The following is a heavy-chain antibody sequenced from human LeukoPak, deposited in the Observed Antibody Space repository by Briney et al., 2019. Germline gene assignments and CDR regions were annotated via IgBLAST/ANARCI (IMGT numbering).Heavy chain of an antibody. D-gene: IGHD3-10*01. CDR1: GYTFSNYC. CDR3: ARDDWELATIDY. J-gene: IGHJ4*02. V-gene: IGHV1-18*04. Sequence: ASVKLSCKASGYTFSNYCMHWVRQAPGQGLEWMGWISAYNGNTNYAQKFQGRVTMTTDTSTSTAYMELRSLRSDDTAVYYCARDDWELATIDYWGQGTLVTVSS. CDR2: ISAYNGNT.